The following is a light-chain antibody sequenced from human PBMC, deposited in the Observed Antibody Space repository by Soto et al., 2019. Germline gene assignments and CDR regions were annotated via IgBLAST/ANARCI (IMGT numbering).Light chain of an antibody. V-gene: IGKV1-39*01. CDR3: QQSYSTPWT. CDR1: QSISSY. Sequence: DIQMTQSPSSLSASVGDRVTITCRASQSISSYLNWYQQKPGKAPELLIYATSNLQSGVPSRFSGSGSGTDFTLTISSLQPEDFATYYCQQSYSTPWTFGQGTKVEIK. CDR2: ATS. J-gene: IGKJ1*01.